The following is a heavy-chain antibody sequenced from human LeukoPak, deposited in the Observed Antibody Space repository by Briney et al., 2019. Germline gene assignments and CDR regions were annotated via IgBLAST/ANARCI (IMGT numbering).Heavy chain of an antibody. J-gene: IGHJ3*02. CDR2: ISWNSGTI. Sequence: GGSLRLSCAASGFTFDDYVMNWVRQAPGKGLEWVSGISWNSGTIGYADSVRGRFTISRDNAKNSLYLQMNSLRAEDTALYYCVKGAAYHLGDAFDIWGQGTMVTVSS. CDR3: VKGAAYHLGDAFDI. D-gene: IGHD2-15*01. CDR1: GFTFDDYV. V-gene: IGHV3-9*01.